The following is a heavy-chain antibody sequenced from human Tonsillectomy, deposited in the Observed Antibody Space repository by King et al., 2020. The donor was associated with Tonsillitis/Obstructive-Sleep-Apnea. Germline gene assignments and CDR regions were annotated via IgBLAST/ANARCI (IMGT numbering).Heavy chain of an antibody. CDR2: IKRKTDGGTT. V-gene: IGHV3-15*01. Sequence: VQLVESGGGLVKPGGSLRLSCAASGFTFTNAWMSWVRQAPGKGLEWVGRIKRKTDGGTTDYAAPVKGRFTISRDDSKNTLYLQMNSLKTEDTAVYYCTTLWFREFGTDYWGQGTLVTVSS. J-gene: IGHJ4*02. D-gene: IGHD3-10*01. CDR1: GFTFTNAW. CDR3: TTLWFREFGTDY.